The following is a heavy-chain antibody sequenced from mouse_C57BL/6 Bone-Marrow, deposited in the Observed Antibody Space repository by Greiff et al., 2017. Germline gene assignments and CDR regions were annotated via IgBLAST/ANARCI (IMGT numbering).Heavy chain of an antibody. CDR1: GYTFTSYG. Sequence: QVQLQQSGAELARPGASVKLSCKASGYTFTSYGISWVKQRTGQGLEWIGEIYPRSGNTYYNEKFKGKATLTADKSSSTAYMELRSLTSEDSAVYFCARGGITTVVPFDYWGQGTTLTVSS. D-gene: IGHD1-1*01. CDR2: IYPRSGNT. CDR3: ARGGITTVVPFDY. V-gene: IGHV1-81*01. J-gene: IGHJ2*01.